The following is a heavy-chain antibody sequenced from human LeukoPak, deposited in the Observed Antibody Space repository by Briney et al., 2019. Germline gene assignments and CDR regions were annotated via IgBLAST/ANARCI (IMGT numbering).Heavy chain of an antibody. J-gene: IGHJ4*02. V-gene: IGHV3-30*18. CDR3: AKGFVKYYFDY. CDR1: GFTFSSYG. CDR2: ISYDGSNK. Sequence: GGSLRLSCAASGFTFSSYGMHWVRQAPGKGLEWVAVISYDGSNKYYADSVKGRFTISRDNSKSTLYLQMNSLRAEDTAVYYCAKGFVKYYFDYWGQGTLVTVSS. D-gene: IGHD3-10*01.